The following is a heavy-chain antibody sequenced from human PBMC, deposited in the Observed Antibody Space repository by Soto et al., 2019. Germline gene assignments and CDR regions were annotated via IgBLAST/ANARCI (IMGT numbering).Heavy chain of an antibody. V-gene: IGHV3-53*05. CDR2: IYSGGST. J-gene: IGHJ6*02. Sequence: GGSLRLSCAASGFTASGNYMTWVRQAPGKGLEWVSVIYSGGSTYYADSVKGRFTISRDNSKNTLYLQMNSLRAEDTAVYYCAKGVRSSGLVLGYNSRYYYGMDVWGQGTTVTVSS. CDR1: GFTASGNY. CDR3: AKGVRSSGLVLGYNSRYYYGMDV. D-gene: IGHD1-20*01.